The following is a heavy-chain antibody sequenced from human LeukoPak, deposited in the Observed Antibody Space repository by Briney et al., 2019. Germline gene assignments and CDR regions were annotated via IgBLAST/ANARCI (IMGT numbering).Heavy chain of an antibody. D-gene: IGHD3-10*01. J-gene: IGHJ6*03. CDR2: IYTSGST. CDR1: GGSISSYY. Sequence: PSETLSLTCTVSGGSISSYYWSWIRQPPGKGLEWIGYIYTSGSTNYNPSLKSRVTISVDTSKNQFSLKLSSVTAADTAVYYCARLGNYYGSGTMDAWGKGTTVTVSS. CDR3: ARLGNYYGSGTMDA. V-gene: IGHV4-4*09.